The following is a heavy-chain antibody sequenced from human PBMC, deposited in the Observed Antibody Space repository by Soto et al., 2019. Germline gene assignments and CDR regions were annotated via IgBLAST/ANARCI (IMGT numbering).Heavy chain of an antibody. J-gene: IGHJ4*02. D-gene: IGHD3-3*01. V-gene: IGHV1-18*01. CDR3: ARGTPYYDFWGGYSALDY. CDR1: GYTFTSYG. CDR2: ISAYNGNT. Sequence: ASVKVSCEASGYTFTSYGISWVRQAPGQGLEWMGWISAYNGNTNYAQKLQGRVTMTTDTSTSTAYMELRSLRSDDTAVYYCARGTPYYDFWGGYSALDYWGQGTLVTVSS.